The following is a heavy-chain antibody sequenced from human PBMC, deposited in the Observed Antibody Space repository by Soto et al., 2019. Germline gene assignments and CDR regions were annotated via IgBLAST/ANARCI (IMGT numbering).Heavy chain of an antibody. CDR2: MYYSGTT. CDR1: GGSISSSDFY. Sequence: ASETLSLTFTVSGGSISSSDFYWGWLRQTPGKGLEFIGSMYYSGTTYYNPSLKSRVTISVDTSKNQFTLKLISVTAADTAVYYCAVVDSTGNWFDPWGEGALVTVSS. D-gene: IGHD6-25*01. J-gene: IGHJ5*02. CDR3: AVVDSTGNWFDP. V-gene: IGHV4-39*01.